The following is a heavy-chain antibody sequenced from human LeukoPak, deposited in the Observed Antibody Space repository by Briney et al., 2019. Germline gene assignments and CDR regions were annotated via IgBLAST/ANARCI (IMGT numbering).Heavy chain of an antibody. CDR2: IYTSGST. V-gene: IGHV4-61*02. D-gene: IGHD3-3*01. J-gene: IGHJ4*02. CDR1: GGSISSGSYY. CDR3: AGGDFWSGYSY. Sequence: PSETLSLTCTVSGGSISSGSYYWSWIRQPAGKGLEWIGRIYTSGSTNYNPSLKSRVTISVDTSKNQFSLKLSSVTAADTAVYYCAGGDFWSGYSYWGQGTLVTVSS.